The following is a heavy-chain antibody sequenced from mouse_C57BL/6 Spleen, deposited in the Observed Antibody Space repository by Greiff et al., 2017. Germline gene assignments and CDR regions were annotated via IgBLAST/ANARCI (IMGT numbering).Heavy chain of an antibody. CDR1: GYTFTDYY. CDR3: ARKRSPPYAMDY. J-gene: IGHJ4*01. Sequence: EVQLQQSGPVLVKPGASVKMSCKASGYTFTDYYMNWVKQSHGKSLEWIGVINPYTGGTSYNQKFKGKATLTVDKSSSTAYMELNSLTSEDSAVYYCARKRSPPYAMDYWGQGTSVTVSS. CDR2: INPYTGGT. V-gene: IGHV1-19*01.